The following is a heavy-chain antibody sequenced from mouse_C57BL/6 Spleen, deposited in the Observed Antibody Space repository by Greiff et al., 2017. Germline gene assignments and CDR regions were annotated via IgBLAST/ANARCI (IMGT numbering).Heavy chain of an antibody. D-gene: IGHD2-2*01. CDR3: ARWGYLYAMDY. CDR1: GYAFSSYW. CDR2: IYPGDGDT. J-gene: IGHJ4*01. V-gene: IGHV1-80*01. Sequence: VQRVESGAELVKPGASVKISCKASGYAFSSYWMNWVKQRPGKGLEWIGQIYPGDGDTNYNGKFKGKATLTADKSSSTAYMQLSSLTSEDSAVYFCARWGYLYAMDYWGQGTSVTVSS.